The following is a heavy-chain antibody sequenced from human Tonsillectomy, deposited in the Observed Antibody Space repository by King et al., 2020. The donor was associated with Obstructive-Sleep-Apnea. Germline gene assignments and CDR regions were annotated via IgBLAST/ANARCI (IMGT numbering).Heavy chain of an antibody. CDR1: GYTFPSFD. V-gene: IGHV1-18*01. CDR2: ISCDNGKT. J-gene: IGHJ6*02. Sequence: QLVQSEAEVKKPGASVKVSCQASGYTFPSFDISWVRQAPGQGLEWMGWISCDNGKTYYAQNLQGRVTMTTDTSTRTAYMELGSLRSDDSAVYYCAAGGAMDVWGQGTTVTVAS. D-gene: IGHD4-23*01. CDR3: AAGGAMDV.